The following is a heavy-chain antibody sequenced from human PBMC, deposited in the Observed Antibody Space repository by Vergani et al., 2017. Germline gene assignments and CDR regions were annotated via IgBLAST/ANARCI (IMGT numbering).Heavy chain of an antibody. CDR3: ARGNSAYPSSGMDV. V-gene: IGHV4-61*02. CDR1: GGSISSRTSY. Sequence: HLQESGPGLVKPSETLPLTCTVSGGSISSRTSYWSWIRQPAGKGLEWIGRVYTSGSTNYNPSLKSRVTMSVDTSKNQFSLKLSSVTATDTAVYYCARGNSAYPSSGMDVWGQGTTVIVSS. CDR2: VYTSGST. J-gene: IGHJ6*02. D-gene: IGHD1/OR15-1a*01.